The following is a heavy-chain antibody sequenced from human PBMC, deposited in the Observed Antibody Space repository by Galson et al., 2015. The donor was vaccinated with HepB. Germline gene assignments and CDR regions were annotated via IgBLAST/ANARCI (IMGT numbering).Heavy chain of an antibody. Sequence: SLRLSCAGSGFTFSSYAMSWVRQAAGKGLEWVSAISGSGGTTHDADSVKGQFTISRDNSKNTLYLQMNSLRAEDTAVYYCAKFFGLFARPPAVIPATTTADWYAMDAWGQGTTVTVSS. CDR1: GFTFSSYA. CDR2: ISGSGGTT. V-gene: IGHV3-23*01. D-gene: IGHD2-2*01. J-gene: IGHJ6*02. CDR3: AKFFGLFARPPAVIPATTTADWYAMDA.